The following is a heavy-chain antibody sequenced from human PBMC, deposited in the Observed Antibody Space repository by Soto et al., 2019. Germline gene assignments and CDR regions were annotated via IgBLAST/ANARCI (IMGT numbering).Heavy chain of an antibody. Sequence: SETLSLTCTVSGGSIGSSTYYWVWIRQPPGKGLEWIGTIYYSGGTYYSPSLTSRVTISVDTSKSQFSLTLRSVTAADTAVYYCARDKAPTHDAFDIWGQGTMVTVS. CDR1: GGSIGSSTYY. V-gene: IGHV4-39*02. CDR2: IYYSGGT. D-gene: IGHD4-17*01. CDR3: ARDKAPTHDAFDI. J-gene: IGHJ3*02.